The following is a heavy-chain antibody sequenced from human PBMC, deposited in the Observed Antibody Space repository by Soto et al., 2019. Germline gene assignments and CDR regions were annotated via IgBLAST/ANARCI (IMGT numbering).Heavy chain of an antibody. J-gene: IGHJ6*02. CDR2: ISAYNGNT. Sequence: GASVKVSCKASGYTFTSYGISWVRQAPGQGLEWMGWISAYNGNTNYAQKLQGRVTMTTDTSTSTAYMELRSLRSDDTAVYYCARDYDSSANYYYYGMDVWGQGTTVTVSS. CDR1: GYTFTSYG. CDR3: ARDYDSSANYYYYGMDV. D-gene: IGHD3-22*01. V-gene: IGHV1-18*01.